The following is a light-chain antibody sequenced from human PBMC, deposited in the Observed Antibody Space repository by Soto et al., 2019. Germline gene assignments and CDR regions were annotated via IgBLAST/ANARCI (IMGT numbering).Light chain of an antibody. J-gene: IGLJ1*01. CDR2: EVS. CDR1: SSDVGGYNY. CDR3: SSYTSSSRNV. Sequence: ALTQPASVSGSPGQSITISCTGTSSDVGGYNYVSWYQQHPGKAPKLMIYEVSNRPSGVSNRFSGSKSGNTASLTISGLQAEDEADYYCSSYTSSSRNVFGTGTKVTVL. V-gene: IGLV2-14*01.